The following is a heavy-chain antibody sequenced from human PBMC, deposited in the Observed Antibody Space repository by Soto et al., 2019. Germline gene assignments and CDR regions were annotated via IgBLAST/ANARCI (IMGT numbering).Heavy chain of an antibody. CDR1: GGSFSGYY. D-gene: IGHD3-3*01. CDR3: ALRRSGYYIYYGMDV. Sequence: SETLSLTCAVYGGSFSGYYWSWIRQPPGKGLEWIGEINHSGSTNYNPSLKSRVTISVDTSKNQFSLKLSSVTAADTAVYYCALRRSGYYIYYGMDVWGQGTTVTVSS. V-gene: IGHV4-34*01. CDR2: INHSGST. J-gene: IGHJ6*02.